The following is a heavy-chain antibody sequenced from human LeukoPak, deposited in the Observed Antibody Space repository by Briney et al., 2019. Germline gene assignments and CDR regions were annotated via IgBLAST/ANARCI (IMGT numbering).Heavy chain of an antibody. J-gene: IGHJ4*02. CDR3: AKVFADTPMVQAYFDY. V-gene: IGHV3-23*01. Sequence: GGSLRLSCAASGFDFSTYSMGWVRQAPGRGLEWVSAISGSGGDTYYSDSVKGRFTISRDNSKNTLYLQMNSLRAEDTAVYYCAKVFADTPMVQAYFDYWGQGTLVTVSS. CDR1: GFDFSTYS. CDR2: ISGSGGDT. D-gene: IGHD5-18*01.